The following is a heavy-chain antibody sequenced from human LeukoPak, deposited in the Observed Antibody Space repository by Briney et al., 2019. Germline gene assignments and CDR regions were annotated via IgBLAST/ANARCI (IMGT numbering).Heavy chain of an antibody. Sequence: GGSLRLSCAASGFSFSNYYIHWVRQAPGKGLEWVAVISYDGSNKYYGDSVKGRFTISRDNSKNTLYLQMNSLRAEDTAVYYCAKEKIEYSSSFDYWGQGTLVTVSS. J-gene: IGHJ4*02. CDR1: GFSFSNYY. CDR3: AKEKIEYSSSFDY. CDR2: ISYDGSNK. V-gene: IGHV3-30*18. D-gene: IGHD6-6*01.